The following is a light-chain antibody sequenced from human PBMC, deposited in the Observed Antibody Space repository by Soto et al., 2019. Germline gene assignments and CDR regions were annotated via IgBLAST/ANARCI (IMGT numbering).Light chain of an antibody. V-gene: IGLV4-69*01. J-gene: IGLJ3*02. CDR2: LNSDGSH. Sequence: QLVLTQSPSASASLGASVKLTCTLSSGHSNYAIAWHQQQPEKGPRYLMKLNSDGSHSKWDGIPDRFSGSSSGAERYLTISSLQSEDEADYYCQTWGTGIQVFGGGTKLTVL. CDR1: SGHSNYA. CDR3: QTWGTGIQV.